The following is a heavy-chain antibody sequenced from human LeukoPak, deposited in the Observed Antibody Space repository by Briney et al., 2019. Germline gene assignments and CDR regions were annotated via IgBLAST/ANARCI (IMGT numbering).Heavy chain of an antibody. Sequence: ASVKVSCKASGYTFVNFGLIWVRQAPGQGLEWMGWISPENGDTNYAQTFQDRVTMTTDTSTNTAYMELRSLTSDDTAVYFCARVFGYYYFYMDVWGEGT. D-gene: IGHD3/OR15-3a*01. V-gene: IGHV1-18*01. CDR1: GYTFVNFG. CDR2: ISPENGDT. J-gene: IGHJ6*03. CDR3: ARVFGYYYFYMDV.